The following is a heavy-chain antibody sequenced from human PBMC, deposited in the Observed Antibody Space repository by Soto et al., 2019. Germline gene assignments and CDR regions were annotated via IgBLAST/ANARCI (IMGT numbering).Heavy chain of an antibody. CDR1: GFNFNDYY. J-gene: IGHJ4*02. V-gene: IGHV3-11*06. D-gene: IGHD3-10*01. Sequence: QVHLVESGGGLVKPGGSLRISCAGSGFNFNDYYMNWIRQTPGKGLEWISYISSSSSDTNYADSVKGRFTISRDNANNSLYLQMHSLRAEDTAVYYCARGSSTVRGVTVTVTNFDYWGQGTLVTVSS. CDR3: ARGSSTVRGVTVTVTNFDY. CDR2: ISSSSSDT.